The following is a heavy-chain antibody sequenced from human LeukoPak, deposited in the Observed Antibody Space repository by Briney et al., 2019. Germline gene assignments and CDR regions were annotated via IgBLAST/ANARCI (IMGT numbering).Heavy chain of an antibody. CDR3: ARSEQWLVPLDH. J-gene: IGHJ4*02. Sequence: PSETLSLTCTVSGGSISSSTYYWGWSRQPPGKGLEWFGSIYYSGSTYYNPSPKSRVTISVDTSKNQFSLKLSSVTAADTAVYYCARSEQWLVPLDHWGQGTLVTVSS. D-gene: IGHD6-19*01. CDR2: IYYSGST. V-gene: IGHV4-39*07. CDR1: GGSISSSTYY.